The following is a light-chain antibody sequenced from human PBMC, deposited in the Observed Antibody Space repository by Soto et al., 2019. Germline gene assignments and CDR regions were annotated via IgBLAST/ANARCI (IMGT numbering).Light chain of an antibody. CDR2: GAS. CDR1: QSVSSSY. J-gene: IGKJ3*01. CDR3: HQYGSSPGT. V-gene: IGKV3-20*01. Sequence: EIVLTQSPGTLSLSPGERATLSCRDSQSVSSSYLAWYQQKPGQAPRLLIYGASSRATGIPDRFSGSGSGTDFTLTISRLEPEDFAVYYCHQYGSSPGTFGPGTKVDIK.